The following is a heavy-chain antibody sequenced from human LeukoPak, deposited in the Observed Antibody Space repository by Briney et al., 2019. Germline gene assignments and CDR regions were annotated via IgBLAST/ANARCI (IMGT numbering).Heavy chain of an antibody. D-gene: IGHD2-15*01. CDR3: ARVVGDYGDY. J-gene: IGHJ4*02. V-gene: IGHV4-39*07. CDR1: GGSISSSSYY. Sequence: SETLSLTCTVSGGSISSSSYYWGWIRRPPGKGLEWIGSIYYSGSTYYNPSLKSRVTISVDTSKNQFSLKLSSVTAADTAVYYCARVVGDYGDYWGQGTLVTVSS. CDR2: IYYSGST.